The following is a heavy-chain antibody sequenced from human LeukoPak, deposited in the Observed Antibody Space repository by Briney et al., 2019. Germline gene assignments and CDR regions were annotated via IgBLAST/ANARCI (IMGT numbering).Heavy chain of an antibody. CDR3: ARAAYYMDV. CDR2: INSDGSTT. Sequence: GGSLRLSCAASGFTFSSSWMSWVRQVPGKGLVWISRINSDGSTTNYADSVKGRFTISRDNAKNTLYLQMNSLRAEDTAVYYCARAAYYMDVWGQGTTVTVSS. V-gene: IGHV3-74*01. J-gene: IGHJ6*03. CDR1: GFTFSSSW.